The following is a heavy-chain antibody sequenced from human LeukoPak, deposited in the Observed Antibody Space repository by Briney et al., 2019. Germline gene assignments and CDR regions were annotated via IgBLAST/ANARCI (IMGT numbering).Heavy chain of an antibody. CDR2: INHSGST. D-gene: IGHD3-10*01. Sequence: PSETLSLTCAVYGGSFSGYYWSWIRQPPGKGLEWIGEINHSGSTNYNPSLKSRVTMSVDTSKNQFSLKLSSVTAADTAVYYCAREVYGSGSYSSSFDPWGQGTLVTVSS. CDR1: GGSFSGYY. V-gene: IGHV4-34*01. CDR3: AREVYGSGSYSSSFDP. J-gene: IGHJ5*02.